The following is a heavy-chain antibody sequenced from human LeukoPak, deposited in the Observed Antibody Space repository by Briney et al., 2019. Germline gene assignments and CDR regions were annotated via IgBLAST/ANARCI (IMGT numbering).Heavy chain of an antibody. CDR1: GGSISSYY. D-gene: IGHD3-10*01. CDR3: AAGSGGRIDY. V-gene: IGHV4-59*08. Sequence: SETLSLTCTVSGGSISSYYWSWIRQPPGKGLEWIGYIYYSGSTNYNPSPKSRVTISVDTSKNQFSLKLSSVTAADTAVYYCAAGSGGRIDYWGQGTLVTVSS. CDR2: IYYSGST. J-gene: IGHJ4*02.